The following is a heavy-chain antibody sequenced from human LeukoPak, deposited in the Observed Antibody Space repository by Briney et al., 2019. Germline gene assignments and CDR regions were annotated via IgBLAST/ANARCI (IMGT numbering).Heavy chain of an antibody. CDR3: AIGPLYGDIVVVPAAKAGYFDY. J-gene: IGHJ4*02. D-gene: IGHD2-2*01. V-gene: IGHV4-59*01. CDR2: IYYSGST. Sequence: SETLSLTCTVSGGSISSYYWSWIRQPPGKGLEWIGYIYYSGSTNYNPSLKSRVTISVDTSKNQFSLKLSSVTAADTAVYYCAIGPLYGDIVVVPAAKAGYFDYWGQGTLVTVSS. CDR1: GGSISSYY.